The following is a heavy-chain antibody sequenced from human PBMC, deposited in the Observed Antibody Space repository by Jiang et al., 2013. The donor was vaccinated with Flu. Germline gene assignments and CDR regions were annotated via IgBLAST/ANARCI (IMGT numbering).Heavy chain of an antibody. V-gene: IGHV3-11*01. D-gene: IGHD2-15*01. CDR1: GFTFSDYY. CDR3: ARDRRYCSGASCPLGHYSGLDL. CDR2: INDRGSTM. J-gene: IGHJ6*02. Sequence: GLVKPGGSLRLSCAASGFTFSDYYMTWIRQAPGKGLEWVSYINDRGSTMYYADSVKGRVTISRDNAKNSLYLQMNSLRAEDTAVYYCARDRRYCSGASCPLGHYSGLDLWGQGTTITVS.